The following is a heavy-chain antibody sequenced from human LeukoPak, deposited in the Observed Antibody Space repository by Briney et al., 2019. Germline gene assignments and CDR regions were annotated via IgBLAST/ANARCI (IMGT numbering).Heavy chain of an antibody. D-gene: IGHD3-10*01. J-gene: IGHJ4*02. CDR1: GFTCSNYA. Sequence: GGSLRLYGAASGFTCSNYAMHWVRQAPGKGLEWVALMSYDGSHQYYADSVKGRFTISRDNSNNTVFLQMNSLRTEDTAVYYCATYTQYFGAPGTDYWGQGTLVTVSS. CDR2: MSYDGSHQ. V-gene: IGHV3-30*01. CDR3: ATYTQYFGAPGTDY.